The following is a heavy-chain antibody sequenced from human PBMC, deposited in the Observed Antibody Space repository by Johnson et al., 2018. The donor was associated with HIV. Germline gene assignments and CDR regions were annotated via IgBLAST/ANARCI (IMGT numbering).Heavy chain of an antibody. Sequence: GRGLEWVSSISGSGGSTYYADSVKGRFTISRDNSMDTLYLQMNNLRAEDTAVYYCAKGSRANTYGFDAFDIWGQGTMVTVAS. CDR2: ISGSGGST. CDR3: AKGSRANTYGFDAFDI. J-gene: IGHJ3*02. D-gene: IGHD5-24*01. V-gene: IGHV3-23*01.